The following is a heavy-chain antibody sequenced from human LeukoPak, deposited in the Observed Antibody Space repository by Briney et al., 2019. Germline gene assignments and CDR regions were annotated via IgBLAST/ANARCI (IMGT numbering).Heavy chain of an antibody. CDR2: IYYSGST. D-gene: IGHD3-22*01. V-gene: IGHV4-59*01. CDR1: GGSISSYY. J-gene: IGHJ2*01. Sequence: SETLSLTCTVSGGSISSYYWSWIRQPPGKGLEWIGYIYYSGSTNYNPSLKSRVTISVDTSKNQFSLKLSSVTAADTAVYYCARDRDSSGLRDFDLWGRGTLVTVSA. CDR3: ARDRDSSGLRDFDL.